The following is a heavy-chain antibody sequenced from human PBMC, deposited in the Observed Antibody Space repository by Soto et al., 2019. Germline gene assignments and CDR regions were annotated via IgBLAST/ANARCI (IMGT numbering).Heavy chain of an antibody. CDR2: IIPIPGTA. CDR1: GGTFGSYA. Sequence: QVQLVQSGAEVKKPGSSVEVSCKASGGTFGSYAISWVRQAPGQGLEWMGGIIPIPGTANYAQKFQGRVTIAADESTSTAYMELSSLRSEDTAVYYCARSQGSSTSLEIYYYYYYGMDVWGQGTTVTVSS. V-gene: IGHV1-69*01. D-gene: IGHD2-2*01. CDR3: ARSQGSSTSLEIYYYYYYGMDV. J-gene: IGHJ6*02.